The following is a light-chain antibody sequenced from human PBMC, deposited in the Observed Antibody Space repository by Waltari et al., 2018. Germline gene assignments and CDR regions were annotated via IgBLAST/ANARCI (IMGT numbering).Light chain of an antibody. CDR2: KSF. CDR1: QSISNW. CDR3: QQYNISPYT. J-gene: IGKJ2*01. V-gene: IGKV1-5*03. Sequence: DIQMTQSPSTLAASVGDRVTITCRASQSISNWLAWYQQKPGKAPKVLIYKSFSLQSGVPSRCSGSGSETEFTLTISSLQPDDFATYYCQQYNISPYTFGQGTTLEI.